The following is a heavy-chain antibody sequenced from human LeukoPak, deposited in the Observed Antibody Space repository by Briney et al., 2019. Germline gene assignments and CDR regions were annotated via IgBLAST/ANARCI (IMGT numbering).Heavy chain of an antibody. J-gene: IGHJ4*02. CDR1: GGSISSYY. V-gene: IGHV4-59*01. CDR3: ARGHYYDSIGYFEY. D-gene: IGHD3-22*01. Sequence: PSETLSLTCTVSGGSISSYYRSWIRQPPGKGLEWIGYIYYSGSTNYNPSLKSRVTISVDTSKNQFSLKLSSVTAADTAVYYCARGHYYDSIGYFEYWGQGTLVTVSS. CDR2: IYYSGST.